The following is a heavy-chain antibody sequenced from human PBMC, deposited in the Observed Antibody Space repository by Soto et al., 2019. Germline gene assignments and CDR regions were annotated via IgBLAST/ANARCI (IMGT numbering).Heavy chain of an antibody. Sequence: QMQLVQSGPEVKKPGTSVKVSCKASGFTFTSSAMQWVRQARGQRLEWIGWIVVGSGNTNYAQKFQERDTMTRDMSTSTAYMELSSLRSEDTAVYYCAASTLERQDIVVVPAAPDYWGQGTLVTVSS. CDR3: AASTLERQDIVVVPAAPDY. CDR1: GFTFTSSA. CDR2: IVVGSGNT. D-gene: IGHD2-2*01. J-gene: IGHJ4*02. V-gene: IGHV1-58*02.